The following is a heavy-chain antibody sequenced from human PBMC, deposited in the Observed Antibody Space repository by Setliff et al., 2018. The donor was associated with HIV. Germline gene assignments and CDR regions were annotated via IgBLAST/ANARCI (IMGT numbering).Heavy chain of an antibody. V-gene: IGHV1-2*02. Sequence: ASVKVSCKASGYTFTSYDINWVRQATGQGLEWMGWMNPNSGGTNYAQKFQGRVTMTRDTSISTAYMEVSRLRSDDTAVFYCARDPSFYDSSGYYYYYFDYWGQGTLVTVSS. CDR2: MNPNSGGT. J-gene: IGHJ4*02. CDR3: ARDPSFYDSSGYYYYYFDY. CDR1: GYTFTSYD. D-gene: IGHD3-22*01.